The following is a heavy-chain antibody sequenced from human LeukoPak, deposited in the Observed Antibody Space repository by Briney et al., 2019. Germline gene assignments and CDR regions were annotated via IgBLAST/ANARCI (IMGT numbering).Heavy chain of an antibody. CDR1: GGSISSSNW. CDR2: IYYSGST. D-gene: IGHD6-13*01. CDR3: ARDSSAAKFDP. J-gene: IGHJ5*02. Sequence: SETLSLTCAVSGGSISSSNWWSWIRQPPGKGLEWIGYIYYSGSTNYNPSLKSRVTISVDTSKNQFSLKLSSVTAADTAVYYCARDSSAAKFDPWGQGTLVTVSS. V-gene: IGHV4-61*01.